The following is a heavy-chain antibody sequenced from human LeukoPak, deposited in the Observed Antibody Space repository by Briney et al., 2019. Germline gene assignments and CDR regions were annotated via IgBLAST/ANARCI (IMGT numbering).Heavy chain of an antibody. D-gene: IGHD6-13*01. Sequence: ASVKVSCKASGYTFTSYGISWVRQAPGQGLEWMGWISAYNGNTNYAQKLQGRVTMTTDTSTSTAYMELRSLRTDDTAVYYCARANSSPSAFDIWGQGTMVTVSS. V-gene: IGHV1-18*01. J-gene: IGHJ3*02. CDR1: GYTFTSYG. CDR3: ARANSSPSAFDI. CDR2: ISAYNGNT.